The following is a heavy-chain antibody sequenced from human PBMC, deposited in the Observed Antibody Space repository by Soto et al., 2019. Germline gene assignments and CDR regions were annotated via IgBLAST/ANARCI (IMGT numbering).Heavy chain of an antibody. CDR3: GRGPSPRAPAGGTPYYYAMDV. CDR1: GYDFTAYD. D-gene: IGHD6-13*01. CDR2: MNPINGAA. Sequence: ASVKVSCKASGYDFTAYDINWVRQASGQGLEWMGWMNPINGAAGSARRFQGRISMARNTATGTAYLELTSLRSDDSAVYYCGRGPSPRAPAGGTPYYYAMDVWGQGTTVTVYS. J-gene: IGHJ6*02. V-gene: IGHV1-8*02.